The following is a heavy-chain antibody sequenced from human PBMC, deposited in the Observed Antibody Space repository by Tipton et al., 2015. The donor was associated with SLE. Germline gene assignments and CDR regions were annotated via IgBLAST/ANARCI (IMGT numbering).Heavy chain of an antibody. CDR2: IYYSGST. D-gene: IGHD2-15*01. J-gene: IGHJ2*01. CDR3: ARAATSGAVAWSFDL. CDR1: GGSISNYY. V-gene: IGHV4-59*01. Sequence: TLSLTCTVSGGSISNYYWSWIRQPPGKGLYWIGYIYYSGSTNYNPSLKSRVTISVDTSKNQFSLKLSSVTAADTALYYCARAATSGAVAWSFDLWGRGTLVTVST.